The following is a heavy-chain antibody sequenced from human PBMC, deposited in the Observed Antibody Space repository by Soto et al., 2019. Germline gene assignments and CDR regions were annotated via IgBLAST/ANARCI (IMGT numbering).Heavy chain of an antibody. V-gene: IGHV1-3*01. Sequence: GASVKVSCKASGYTFTSYAMHWVRQAPGQRLEWMGWISAGNGNTKYSQKFQGRVTITRDTSASTAYMELSSLRSEDTAVYYCARSIASPSPFDYWGQGTLVTVSS. J-gene: IGHJ4*02. CDR2: ISAGNGNT. D-gene: IGHD6-6*01. CDR1: GYTFTSYA. CDR3: ARSIASPSPFDY.